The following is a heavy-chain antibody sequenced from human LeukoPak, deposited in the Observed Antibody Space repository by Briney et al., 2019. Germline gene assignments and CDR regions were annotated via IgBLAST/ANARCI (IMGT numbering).Heavy chain of an antibody. J-gene: IGHJ3*01. CDR2: INPNSGT. CDR3: ARTMITFGGVSVPQAFDF. Sequence: ASVKVSCKASRYIFTDYFIHWVRQAPGQGLEWMGWINPNSGTNYAQKFQGRVAMTRDTSISTAYMELSRLRADDTAMYYCARTMITFGGVSVPQAFDFWGQGTMVTVSS. CDR1: RYIFTDYF. D-gene: IGHD3-16*02. V-gene: IGHV1-2*02.